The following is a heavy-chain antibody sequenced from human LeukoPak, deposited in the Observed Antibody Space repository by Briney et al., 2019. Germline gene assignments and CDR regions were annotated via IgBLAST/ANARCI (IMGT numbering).Heavy chain of an antibody. CDR1: GGSFSGYY. Sequence: PSETLSLTCAVYGGSFSGYYWSWIRQPPGKGLEWIGEINHSGSTNYNPSLKSRVTISVDTSKNQFSLKLSSVTAADTAVYYCARSQRANTATFQHWGQGTLVTVSS. D-gene: IGHD5-18*01. V-gene: IGHV4-34*01. J-gene: IGHJ1*01. CDR2: INHSGST. CDR3: ARSQRANTATFQH.